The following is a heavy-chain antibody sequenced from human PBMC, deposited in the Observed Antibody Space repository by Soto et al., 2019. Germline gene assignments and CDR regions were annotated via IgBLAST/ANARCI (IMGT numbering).Heavy chain of an antibody. J-gene: IGHJ4*02. Sequence: PGGSLRLSCASSVFTFSSYAMRWVRQAPGKGLEWVSAISGSGGSTYYADSAKGRFTISRDNSKNTLYLQMNSLRAEDTAVYYCAKWSSSSWYTVDYWGQGTLVTVSS. CDR2: ISGSGGST. CDR1: VFTFSSYA. CDR3: AKWSSSSWYTVDY. V-gene: IGHV3-23*01. D-gene: IGHD6-13*01.